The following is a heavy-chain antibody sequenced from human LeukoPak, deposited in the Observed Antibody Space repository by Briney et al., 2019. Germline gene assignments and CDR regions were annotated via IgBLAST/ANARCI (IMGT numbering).Heavy chain of an antibody. Sequence: GGSLRLSCAASGFTFDDYAMHWVRQAPGKGLEWVSGISWNSGSIGYADSVKGRFTISRDNAKNSLYLQMNSLRAEDTALYYCAKDIGVYPNYGMDVWGQGTTVTVSS. J-gene: IGHJ6*02. CDR1: GFTFDDYA. CDR3: AKDIGVYPNYGMDV. V-gene: IGHV3-9*01. CDR2: ISWNSGSI.